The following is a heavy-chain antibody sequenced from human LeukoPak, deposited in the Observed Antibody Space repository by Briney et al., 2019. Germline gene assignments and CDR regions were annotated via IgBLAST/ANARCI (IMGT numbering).Heavy chain of an antibody. V-gene: IGHV3-23*01. CDR2: ISGSGGST. CDR3: AKDLDFWSGYYSW. D-gene: IGHD3-3*01. Sequence: GGALRLSCAASGFTFSSYAMSWVREAPGKGLERVSAISGSGGSTYYADSVKGRFTISRDNSKNTLYLQMNSLRAEDTAVYYCAKDLDFWSGYYSWWGQGSLVTVS. CDR1: GFTFSSYA. J-gene: IGHJ4*02.